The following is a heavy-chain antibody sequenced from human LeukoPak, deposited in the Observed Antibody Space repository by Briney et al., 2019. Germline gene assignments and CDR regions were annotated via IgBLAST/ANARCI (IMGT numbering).Heavy chain of an antibody. Sequence: SVKVSYKASGYTFTSYDINWVRQATGQGLEWMGRMKPNSGNTGYAQKFQGRVTITRNTSISTAYMELSSLRSEDTAVYYCARVRVGTTSNQRAYFDYWGQGTLVTVSS. V-gene: IGHV1-8*03. CDR1: GYTFTSYD. D-gene: IGHD1-7*01. J-gene: IGHJ4*02. CDR2: MKPNSGNT. CDR3: ARVRVGTTSNQRAYFDY.